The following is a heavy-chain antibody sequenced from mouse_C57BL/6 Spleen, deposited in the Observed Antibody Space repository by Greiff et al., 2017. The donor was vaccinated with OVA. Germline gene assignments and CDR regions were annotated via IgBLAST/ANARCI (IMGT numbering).Heavy chain of an antibody. Sequence: EVQLQQSGPELVKPGVSVKIPCKASGYTFTDYNMDWVKQSHGKSLEWIGDINPNNGGTIYNQKFKGKATLTVDKSSSTAYLELRSLTSEDTAVYYCARDYSYAMDYWGQGTSVTVSS. J-gene: IGHJ4*01. V-gene: IGHV1-18*01. CDR2: INPNNGGT. CDR1: GYTFTDYN. CDR3: ARDYSYAMDY. D-gene: IGHD1-1*01.